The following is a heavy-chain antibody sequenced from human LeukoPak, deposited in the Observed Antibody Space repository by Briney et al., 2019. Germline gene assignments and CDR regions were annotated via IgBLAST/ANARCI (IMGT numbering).Heavy chain of an antibody. Sequence: SETLSLTCAVYGGSFSGYYWSWIRQPPGKGLEWSGEVNHSGSTNYNPSLKSRVTISVYTSKNQFSLKLSSVSAADTAVYYCARGRDYYDSSGYYLSFDYWGQGTLVTVSS. CDR3: ARGRDYYDSSGYYLSFDY. V-gene: IGHV4-34*01. CDR2: VNHSGST. J-gene: IGHJ4*02. D-gene: IGHD3-22*01. CDR1: GGSFSGYY.